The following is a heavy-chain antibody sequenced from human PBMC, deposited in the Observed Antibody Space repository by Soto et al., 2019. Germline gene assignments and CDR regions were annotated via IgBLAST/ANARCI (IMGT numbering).Heavy chain of an antibody. J-gene: IGHJ4*02. V-gene: IGHV1-8*01. CDR2: TNPKSGYT. CDR1: GYTFTNYD. Sequence: QVQLVQSGAEVKKPGASVKVSCKTSGYTFTNYDINWVRQATGQGLEWMGWTNPKSGYTGSAQKFQGRVTMTRDSSIRTASMELHSLTSEDTAVYYCARPAGDLDYWGQGTLITVSS. D-gene: IGHD4-17*01. CDR3: ARPAGDLDY.